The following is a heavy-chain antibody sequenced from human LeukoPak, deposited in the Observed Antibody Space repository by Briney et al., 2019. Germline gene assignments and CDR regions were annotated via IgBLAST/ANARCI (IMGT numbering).Heavy chain of an antibody. Sequence: GGSPRLSCAASGFSLSDFGMHWIRQAPGKGLEWVTLIRSDGSSIYYADSVKCRFTISRDNSRNTLYLQMNSLRVEDTAVYYCAKDRDEYGNDCWGQGILVTVST. CDR1: GFSLSDFG. J-gene: IGHJ4*02. D-gene: IGHD4-11*01. CDR2: IRSDGSSI. CDR3: AKDRDEYGNDC. V-gene: IGHV3-30*02.